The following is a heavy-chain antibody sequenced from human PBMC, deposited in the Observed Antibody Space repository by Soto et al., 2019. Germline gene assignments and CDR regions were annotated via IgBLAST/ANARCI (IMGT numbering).Heavy chain of an antibody. D-gene: IGHD2-21*02. V-gene: IGHV4-59*01. J-gene: IGHJ4*02. CDR2: AFHNGFT. Sequence: SETLSLTCSVSGGSIMSYYWNWIQQPPGEGLESIGYAFHNGFTSYNPSLKSRVTISVDTSKNQFHLHLRSVTAADTAVYYCARMSPPQCDSTCYSEGVWIDHWGQGTLVTVSS. CDR1: GGSIMSYY. CDR3: ARMSPPQCDSTCYSEGVWIDH.